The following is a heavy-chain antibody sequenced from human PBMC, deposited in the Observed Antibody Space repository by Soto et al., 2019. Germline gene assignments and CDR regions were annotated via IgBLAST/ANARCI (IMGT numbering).Heavy chain of an antibody. J-gene: IGHJ6*02. V-gene: IGHV1-58*01. CDR1: GFTFTSSA. Sequence: ASVKVSCKASGFTFTSSAVQWVRQARGQRLEWIGWIAVGSGNTNYAQKFQERVTITRDMSTSTAYMELSSLRSEDTAVYYCAADVTTVTTDGDYYYGMDVWGQGTTVTVSS. CDR3: AADVTTVTTDGDYYYGMDV. CDR2: IAVGSGNT. D-gene: IGHD4-17*01.